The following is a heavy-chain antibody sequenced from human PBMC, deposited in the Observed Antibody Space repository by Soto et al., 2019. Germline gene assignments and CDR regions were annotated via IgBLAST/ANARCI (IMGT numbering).Heavy chain of an antibody. Sequence: QVQLVESGGGVVQPGRSLRLSCAASGFTFSSYGMHWVRQAPGKGLEWVAVISYDGSNKYYADSVKGRFTISRDKSKNTLYLQMNSLRAENTAVYYCAKVIWRWLQFGIDYWGHGTLVTVSS. J-gene: IGHJ4*01. CDR3: AKVIWRWLQFGIDY. D-gene: IGHD5-12*01. CDR1: GFTFSSYG. CDR2: ISYDGSNK. V-gene: IGHV3-30*18.